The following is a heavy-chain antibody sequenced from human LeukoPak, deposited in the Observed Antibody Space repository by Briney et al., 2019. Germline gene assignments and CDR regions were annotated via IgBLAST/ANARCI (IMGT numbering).Heavy chain of an antibody. CDR2: MFHSGST. V-gene: IGHV4-38-2*02. D-gene: IGHD4-17*01. Sequence: SETLSLTCTVSGYSISSGHYWAWIRQSPEKGLECIATMFHSGSTYYNPSLKSRVTTSVDTSKNEFSLNLSSVTAADTAVYYCVRAGTNLGDYDYWGQGTLVTVSS. CDR3: VRAGTNLGDYDY. J-gene: IGHJ4*02. CDR1: GYSISSGHY.